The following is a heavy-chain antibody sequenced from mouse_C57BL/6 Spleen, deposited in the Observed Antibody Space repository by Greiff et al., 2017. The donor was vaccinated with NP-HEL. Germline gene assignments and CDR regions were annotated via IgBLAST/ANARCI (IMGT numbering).Heavy chain of an antibody. D-gene: IGHD1-1*01. J-gene: IGHJ2*01. Sequence: VQLQESGAELVKPGASVKLSCKASGYTFTSYWMHWVKQRPGRGLEWIGRIDPNSGGTKYNEKFKSKATLTVDKPSSTAYMQLSSLTSEDSAVYYCARSYYGSSPYFDYWGQGTTLTVSS. CDR1: GYTFTSYW. V-gene: IGHV1-72*01. CDR2: IDPNSGGT. CDR3: ARSYYGSSPYFDY.